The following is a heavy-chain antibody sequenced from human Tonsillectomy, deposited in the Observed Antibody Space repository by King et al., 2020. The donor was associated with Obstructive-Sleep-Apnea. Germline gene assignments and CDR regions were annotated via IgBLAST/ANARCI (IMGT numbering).Heavy chain of an antibody. D-gene: IGHD6-19*01. J-gene: IGHJ4*02. CDR1: GDSTSSSSGY. Sequence: QLQESGPGLAKPSETLSLTCTVSGDSTSSSSGYWCWIRQPPGKGLEWNGSIYYGGRTYYSQSLKSRVTISADTSKNQFSLKLTSVTAADTAVYYCARLAVAGIYFDYWGQGTLVTVSS. V-gene: IGHV4-39*07. CDR2: IYYGGRT. CDR3: ARLAVAGIYFDY.